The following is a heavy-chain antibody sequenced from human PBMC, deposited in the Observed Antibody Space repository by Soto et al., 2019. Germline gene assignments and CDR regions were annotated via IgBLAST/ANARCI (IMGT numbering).Heavy chain of an antibody. CDR3: VSSAPYLVPYGSGSYGAFDI. V-gene: IGHV1-69*13. J-gene: IGHJ3*02. Sequence: AASVKVSCKASGGTFSSYAISWVRQAPGQGLEWMGGIIPIFGTANYAQKFQGRVTITADESTSTAYMELSSLRSEDTAVYYCVSSAPYLVPYGSGSYGAFDIWGQGAMVTVSS. CDR2: IIPIFGTA. D-gene: IGHD3-10*01. CDR1: GGTFSSYA.